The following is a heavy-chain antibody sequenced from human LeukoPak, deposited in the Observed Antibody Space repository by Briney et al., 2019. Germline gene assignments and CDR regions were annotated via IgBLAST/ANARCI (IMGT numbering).Heavy chain of an antibody. CDR1: RFSFSKYA. D-gene: IGHD3-9*01. V-gene: IGHV3-23*01. J-gene: IGHJ3*02. CDR2: IDASGGST. CDR3: AKDNDISEAFDI. Sequence: GGSLRLSCAASRFSFSKYAMSWVRQAPGKGLEWVSGIDASGGSTYYADSVKGRFTISRDNSRNTLYLQMNSLGAEDTAVYYCAKDNDISEAFDIWGQGTVVTVSS.